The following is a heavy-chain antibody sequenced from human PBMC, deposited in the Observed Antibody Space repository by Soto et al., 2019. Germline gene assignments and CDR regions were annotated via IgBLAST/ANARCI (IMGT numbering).Heavy chain of an antibody. J-gene: IGHJ4*02. CDR3: ARGEYSPGYFGWLCTPYFDY. D-gene: IGHD3-9*01. CDR1: GYTFTSYG. Sequence: ASVKVSCKASGYTFTSYGISWVRQAPGQGLEWMGWISAYNGNTNYAQKLQGRVTMTTDTSTSTAYMELRSLRSDDTAVYYCARGEYSPGYFGWLCTPYFDYWGQGTLVAVSS. CDR2: ISAYNGNT. V-gene: IGHV1-18*04.